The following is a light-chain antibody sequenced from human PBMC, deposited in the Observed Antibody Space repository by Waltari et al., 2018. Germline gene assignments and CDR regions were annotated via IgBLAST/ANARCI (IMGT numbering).Light chain of an antibody. CDR3: QQYYSTPLT. CDR1: QSVLYSSNNKND. J-gene: IGKJ4*01. CDR2: WAS. Sequence: DIVMTQSPDSLAVSLGERATINCKSSQSVLYSSNNKNDLAVYQQKQVHPPKVLIYWASTRESVVPDRFSGSGSGTDFTLTISSLQAEDVAVYYCQQYYSTPLTFGGGTKVEIK. V-gene: IGKV4-1*01.